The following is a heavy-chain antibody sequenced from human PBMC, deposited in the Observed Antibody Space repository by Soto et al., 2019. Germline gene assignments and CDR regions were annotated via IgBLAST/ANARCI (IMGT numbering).Heavy chain of an antibody. V-gene: IGHV3-74*01. CDR1: GVTFSSCW. Sequence: PGGSLSLSCAASGVTFSSCWLHWVRRAPAGRVVGVSRINTDGSSTSYADSVKGRFTISKDNAKNTLYLQMNGLRAEDTAVYYCARSGGEDIAMRVHFYYYYGMDVWGQGTTVTVSS. CDR3: ARSGGEDIAMRVHFYYYYGMDV. D-gene: IGHD5-18*01. J-gene: IGHJ6*02. CDR2: INTDGSST.